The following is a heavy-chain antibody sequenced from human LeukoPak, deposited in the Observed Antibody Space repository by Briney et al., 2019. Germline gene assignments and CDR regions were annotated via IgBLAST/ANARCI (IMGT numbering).Heavy chain of an antibody. CDR2: INPNSGGT. V-gene: IGHV1-2*02. Sequence: ASVKVSCKASGYTFTGYYMDWVRQAPGQGLEWMGWINPNSGGTNYAQKFQGRVTMTRDTSISTAYMELSRLRSDDTAVYYCAREQKYCSSTSCYGYWFDPWGQGTLVTVSS. CDR3: AREQKYCSSTSCYGYWFDP. J-gene: IGHJ5*02. D-gene: IGHD2-2*01. CDR1: GYTFTGYY.